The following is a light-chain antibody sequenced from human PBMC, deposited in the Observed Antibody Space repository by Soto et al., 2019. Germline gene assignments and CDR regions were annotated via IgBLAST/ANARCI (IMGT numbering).Light chain of an antibody. CDR3: HQAISFPIT. V-gene: IGKV1-12*01. CDR2: TAS. Sequence: DIPMAPSPSSVSASVWGSGTLTFRASESISTWLAWYRQKPGKAPELLIYTASNLQSGVPSRFSGRGSGTDFTLTISSLQPEDFATYYCHQAISFPITFGQGTRLEIK. J-gene: IGKJ5*01. CDR1: ESISTW.